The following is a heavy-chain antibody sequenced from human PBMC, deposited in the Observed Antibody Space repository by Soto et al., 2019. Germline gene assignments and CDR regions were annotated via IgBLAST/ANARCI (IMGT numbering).Heavy chain of an antibody. CDR3: ARDEYYYDSSGSPPGMDV. J-gene: IGHJ6*02. CDR2: IYYDGST. V-gene: IGHV4-39*07. D-gene: IGHD3-22*01. Sequence: SETLSLTCTVSGASISSSSVYWGWIRQPPGKGLESIANIYYDGSTYYNPSLKSRVTISVDTSKNQFSLKLSSVTAADTAVYYCARDEYYYDSSGSPPGMDVWGQGTTVTVSS. CDR1: GASISSSSVY.